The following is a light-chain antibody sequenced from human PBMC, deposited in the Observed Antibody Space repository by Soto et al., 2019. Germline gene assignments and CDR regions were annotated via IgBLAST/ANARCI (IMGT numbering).Light chain of an antibody. J-gene: IGKJ4*01. CDR2: GAS. CDR3: QQYGRSRLT. V-gene: IGKV3-20*01. Sequence: EIVLTQSPGTLSLSPGERATLSCRASQSVSSSYLAWYQQKPGQAPRLLIYGASSRATGIPDRFSGSGSGTDVTLTISRLEPEDFAVYYCQQYGRSRLTFGGGTKVEIK. CDR1: QSVSSSY.